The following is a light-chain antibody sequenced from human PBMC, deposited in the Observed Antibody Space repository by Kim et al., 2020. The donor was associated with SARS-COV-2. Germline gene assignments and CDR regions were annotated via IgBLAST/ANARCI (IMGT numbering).Light chain of an antibody. CDR2: SNN. V-gene: IGLV1-44*01. J-gene: IGLJ2*01. CDR3: AAWDDSLNGVV. CDR1: SSNIGSNT. Sequence: GQGVTITCSGSSSNIGSNTVNGYQQRPGTAPKLLIYSNNQRPSGVPDRFSGSKSGTSASLAISGLQSEDEADYYCAAWDDSLNGVVFGGGTQLTVL.